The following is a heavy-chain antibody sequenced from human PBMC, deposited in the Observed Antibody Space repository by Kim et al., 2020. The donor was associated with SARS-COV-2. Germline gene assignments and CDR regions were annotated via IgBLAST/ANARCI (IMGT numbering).Heavy chain of an antibody. V-gene: IGHV4-34*01. Sequence: SETLSLTCAVYGGSFSGYYWSWIRQPPGKGLEWIGEINHSGSTNYNPSLKSRVTISVDTSKNQFSLKLSSVTAADTAVYYCARSANYYYYYMDVWGKGTT. CDR3: ARSANYYYYYMDV. CDR2: INHSGST. J-gene: IGHJ6*03. CDR1: GGSFSGYY.